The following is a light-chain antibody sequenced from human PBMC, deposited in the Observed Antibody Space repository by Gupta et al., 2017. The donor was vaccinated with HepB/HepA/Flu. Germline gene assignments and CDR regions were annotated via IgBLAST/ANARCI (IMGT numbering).Light chain of an antibody. V-gene: IGKV1-12*01. Sequence: DIKMTQSPSSVSASVGDRVTITCRASQAINSWLAWYQQKPGKAPKVLIYDASSLQSGVPSRFSGSGSGTDFTLTISSRQPEDFAPYYCQEANSFPPYTFGQGTKVEI. J-gene: IGKJ2*01. CDR1: QAINSW. CDR2: DAS. CDR3: QEANSFPPYT.